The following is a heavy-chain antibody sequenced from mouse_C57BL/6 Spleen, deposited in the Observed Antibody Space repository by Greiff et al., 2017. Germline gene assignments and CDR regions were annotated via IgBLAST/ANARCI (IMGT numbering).Heavy chain of an antibody. CDR2: IHPNSGST. Sequence: VQLQQPGAELVKPGASVKLSCKASGYTFTSYWMHWVKQRPGQGLEWIGMIHPNSGSTNYNEKFKSKATLTVDKSSSTAYMQLSSLTSEDSAVYYCAGYYSNYVGFAYWGQGTLVTVSA. J-gene: IGHJ3*01. CDR3: AGYYSNYVGFAY. D-gene: IGHD2-5*01. CDR1: GYTFTSYW. V-gene: IGHV1-64*01.